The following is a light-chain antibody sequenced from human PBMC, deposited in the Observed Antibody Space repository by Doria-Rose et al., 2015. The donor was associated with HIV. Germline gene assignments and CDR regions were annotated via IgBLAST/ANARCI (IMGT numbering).Light chain of an antibody. V-gene: IGKV3-20*01. CDR2: DGS. CDR1: QSFSSTY. Sequence: LTQSPGTLSLSPGERATLSCRASQSFSSTYLAWYQQKPGQAPSLLIYDGSTRATGITDRFSASVSGTDFTLTINRLEPEDFALYYCHQYGTSWTFGQGTKVEI. J-gene: IGKJ1*01. CDR3: HQYGTSWT.